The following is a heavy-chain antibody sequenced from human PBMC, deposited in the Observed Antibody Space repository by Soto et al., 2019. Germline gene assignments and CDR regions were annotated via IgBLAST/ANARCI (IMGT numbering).Heavy chain of an antibody. J-gene: IGHJ6*03. CDR2: IKSKTAGGTT. V-gene: IGHV3-15*01. CDR1: GFTFSNAW. CDR3: TTVGEQLVVEGGVYSYYLFLDV. D-gene: IGHD6-6*01. Sequence: EVQLVESGGGLVKPGGSLRLSCAASGFTFSNAWMSWVRQAPGKGLEWVGRIKSKTAGGTTDYAAPVKGRFTISRDDSTNSLYLQMNSLKTQEPAVYYCTTVGEQLVVEGGVYSYYLFLDVWGKGPTVTVSS.